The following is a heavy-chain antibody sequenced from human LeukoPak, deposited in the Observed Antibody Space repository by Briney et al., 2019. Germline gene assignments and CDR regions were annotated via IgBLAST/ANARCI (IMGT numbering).Heavy chain of an antibody. J-gene: IGHJ5*02. D-gene: IGHD3-10*01. V-gene: IGHV1-24*01. CDR3: ARMYYYGSGSSVNWFDP. CDR1: GYTLTELS. CDR2: FDPEDGET. Sequence: ASVKVSCKVSGYTLTELSMHWVRQAPGKGLEWMGGFDPEDGETIYAQKFQGRVTITADESTSTAYMELSSLRSEDTAVYYCARMYYYGSGSSVNWFDPWGQGTLVTVSS.